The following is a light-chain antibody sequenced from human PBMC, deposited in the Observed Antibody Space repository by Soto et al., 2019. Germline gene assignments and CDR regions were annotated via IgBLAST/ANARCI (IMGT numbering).Light chain of an antibody. J-gene: IGLJ2*01. CDR2: EVT. CDR1: SSDVGGYNY. Sequence: QSALTQPPSASGSLGQSVTISCTGTSSDVGGYNYVSWHQQHPGKAPKVMIYEVTKRPQGVPDRFSGYKSGNTASLTVSGLPAEDEADYYCSSFAGGGNPVLLGGGTKLPVL. V-gene: IGLV2-8*01. CDR3: SSFAGGGNPVL.